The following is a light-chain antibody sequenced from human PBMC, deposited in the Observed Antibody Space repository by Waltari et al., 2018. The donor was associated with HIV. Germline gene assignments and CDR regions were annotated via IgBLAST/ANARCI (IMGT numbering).Light chain of an antibody. J-gene: IGLJ3*02. V-gene: IGLV2-14*01. CDR2: EVS. CDR3: SSYTSSSTRV. CDR1: SSDVGGYNY. Sequence: QSALTQPASVSGSPGQSITISCTGTSSDVGGYNYVSWYQQHPGKAPNLMIYEVSNRPAGVSNRFSGSKSGNTASLTISGLQAEDGADYYCSSYTSSSTRVFGGGTNLTVL.